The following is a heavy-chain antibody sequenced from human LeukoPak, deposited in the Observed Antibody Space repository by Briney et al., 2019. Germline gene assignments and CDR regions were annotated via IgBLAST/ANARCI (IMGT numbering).Heavy chain of an antibody. CDR2: VFHTGDT. CDR3: ARGRGKSRDLDY. Sequence: SETLSLTCAVSGDSIYSKWWSWVRQPPGKGLEWIGEVFHTGDTKHNPSLKSRVTMSVDKSKNQFSLKLSSVTAADTAVYYCARGRGKSRDLDYWGQGTLVTVSS. J-gene: IGHJ4*02. CDR1: GDSIYSKW. D-gene: IGHD3-16*01. V-gene: IGHV4-4*02.